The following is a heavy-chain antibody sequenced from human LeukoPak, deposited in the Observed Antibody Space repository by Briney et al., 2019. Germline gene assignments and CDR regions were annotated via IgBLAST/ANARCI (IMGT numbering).Heavy chain of an antibody. CDR3: AREDFYDSGSNDY. D-gene: IGHD3-22*01. CDR2: INPNSGGT. Sequence: ASVKVSCKASGYTFTGYYMHWVRQAPGQGLEWMGWINPNSGGTNYAQKFQGRVTITRNTSISTAYMELSSLRSEDTAVYYCAREDFYDSGSNDYWGQGTLVTVSS. CDR1: GYTFTGYY. J-gene: IGHJ4*02. V-gene: IGHV1-2*02.